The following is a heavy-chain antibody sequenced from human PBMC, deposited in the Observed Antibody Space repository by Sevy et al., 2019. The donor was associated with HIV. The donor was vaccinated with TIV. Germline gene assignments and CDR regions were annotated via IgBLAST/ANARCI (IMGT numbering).Heavy chain of an antibody. Sequence: SETLSLTCTVSGGSVSSGSYYWSWIRQPPGKGLEWIGYIYYSGSTSYNPSLKSRVTISVDTSKNQFSLKVSSVTAADTAVYYWARTRYYYDGYYFDYWGQGTLVTVSS. CDR2: IYYSGST. CDR1: GGSVSSGSYY. V-gene: IGHV4-61*01. D-gene: IGHD3-22*01. J-gene: IGHJ4*02. CDR3: ARTRYYYDGYYFDY.